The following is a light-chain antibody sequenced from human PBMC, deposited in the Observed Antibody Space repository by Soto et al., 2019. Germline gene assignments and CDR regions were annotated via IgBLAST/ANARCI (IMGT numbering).Light chain of an antibody. J-gene: IGKJ4*01. V-gene: IGKV1-27*01. Sequence: DIQMTQAPSSLSASVGDRVTITCRARQDISTYLAWYQQKPGKVPKLLISAAYTLQSGVPPRCSGSGSGTDFTLTIPSLQPEDVATYYCQKYDNAPLTFGGGTKVEIK. CDR2: AAY. CDR1: QDISTY. CDR3: QKYDNAPLT.